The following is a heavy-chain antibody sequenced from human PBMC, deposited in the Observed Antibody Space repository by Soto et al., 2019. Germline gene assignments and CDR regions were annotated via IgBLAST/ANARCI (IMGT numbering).Heavy chain of an antibody. D-gene: IGHD6-13*01. Sequence: PSETLSLTCTVSGGSISSSSYYWGWIRQPPGKGLEWIGSIYYSGSTYYNPSLKSRVTISVDTSKNQFSLKLSSVTAADTAVYYCARHILDSALDYYYIDVWGKGTTVTVSS. V-gene: IGHV4-39*01. CDR3: ARHILDSALDYYYIDV. CDR2: IYYSGST. J-gene: IGHJ6*03. CDR1: GGSISSSSYY.